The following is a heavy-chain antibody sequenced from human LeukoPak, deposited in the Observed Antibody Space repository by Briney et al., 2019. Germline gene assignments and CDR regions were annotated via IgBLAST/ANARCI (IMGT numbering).Heavy chain of an antibody. CDR2: IYYSGST. CDR3: ARVGIAAADFDY. V-gene: IGHV4-39*07. Sequence: TSENLSLSCTVSGGSISSSSYYWGWIRQPPGKGLEWIGSIYYSGSTYYNPSLKSRVTISVDTSKNQFSLKLSSVTAADTAVYYCARVGIAAADFDYWGQGTLVTVSS. CDR1: GGSISSSSYY. J-gene: IGHJ4*02. D-gene: IGHD6-13*01.